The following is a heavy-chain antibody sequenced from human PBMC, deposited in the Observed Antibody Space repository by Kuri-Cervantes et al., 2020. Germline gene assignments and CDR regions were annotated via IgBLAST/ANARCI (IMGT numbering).Heavy chain of an antibody. Sequence: GESLKISCAASGFTFSSYGMRWVRQAPGKGLEWVAVISYDGSNKYYADSVKGRFTISRDNSKNTLYLQMNSLRAEDTAVYYCAKDGGIVVAKYYFDYWGQGTLVTVSS. J-gene: IGHJ4*02. CDR1: GFTFSSYG. CDR3: AKDGGIVVAKYYFDY. V-gene: IGHV3-30*18. D-gene: IGHD3-22*01. CDR2: ISYDGSNK.